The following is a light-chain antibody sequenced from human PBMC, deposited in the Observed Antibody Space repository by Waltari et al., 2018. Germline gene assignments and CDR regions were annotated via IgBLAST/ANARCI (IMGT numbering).Light chain of an antibody. V-gene: IGLV1-40*01. Sequence: QSVLTQPPSVSGAPGQRVTISCTGSSSKIGAGYAVNWYQQIPGKAPKLLIYGNSNRPSGVPDRISGSKSGTSASLAITGLQAEDEADYYCQAYDSSLGGSVFGGGTKLTVL. CDR2: GNS. J-gene: IGLJ2*01. CDR1: SSKIGAGYA. CDR3: QAYDSSLGGSV.